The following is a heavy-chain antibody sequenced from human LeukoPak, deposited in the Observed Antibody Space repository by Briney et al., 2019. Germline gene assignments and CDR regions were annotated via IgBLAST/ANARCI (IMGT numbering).Heavy chain of an antibody. V-gene: IGHV4-34*01. Sequence: SETLSLICAVYGGSFSGYYWSWIRQPPGKGLEWIGEINHSGSTNYNPSLKSRVTISVDTSKNQFSLKLSSVTAADTAVYYCAGGRLRFPQTRWGQGTLVTVSS. CDR3: AGGRLRFPQTR. CDR1: GGSFSGYY. J-gene: IGHJ4*02. D-gene: IGHD4-17*01. CDR2: INHSGST.